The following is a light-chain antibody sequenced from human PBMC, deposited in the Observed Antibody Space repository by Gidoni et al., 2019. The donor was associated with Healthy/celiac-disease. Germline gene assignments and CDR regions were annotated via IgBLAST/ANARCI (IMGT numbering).Light chain of an antibody. V-gene: IGKV1-39*01. J-gene: IGKJ2*03. CDR1: QSISSY. CDR2: AAS. CDR3: QQSYSTPYS. Sequence: DIQMTQSPSSLSASVGDRVTITCRASQSISSYLNWYQQKPGKAPKLLIYAASSLQSGVPSRFSGSGSGTEFTLTISSLQPEDFATYYCQQSYSTPYSFXQXTKLXIK.